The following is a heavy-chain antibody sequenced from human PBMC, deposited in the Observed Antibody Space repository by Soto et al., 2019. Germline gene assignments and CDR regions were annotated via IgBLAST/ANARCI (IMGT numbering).Heavy chain of an antibody. CDR3: ARGPYIPNNYYFDY. CDR1: GGSFSGYY. V-gene: IGHV4-34*01. J-gene: IGHJ4*02. D-gene: IGHD4-4*01. CDR2: INHSGST. Sequence: SETLSLTCAVYGGSFSGYYWSWIRQPPGKGLEWIGEINHSGSTNYNPSLKSRVTISVDTSKNQFSLKLSSVTAADTAVYYCARGPYIPNNYYFDYWGQGTLVTVSS.